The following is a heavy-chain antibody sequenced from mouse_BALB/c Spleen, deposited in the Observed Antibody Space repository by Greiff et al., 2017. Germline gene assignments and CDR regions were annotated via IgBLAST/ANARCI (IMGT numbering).Heavy chain of an antibody. V-gene: IGHV1-39*01. CDR1: GYSFTGYN. D-gene: IGHD2-4*01. CDR3: AEYDYDEGFAY. Sequence: VQLQQSGPELVKPGASVRISCKASGYSFTGYNMSWVKQSNGKSLEWIGYIDPYYGGTSYKQKFKGKATLTVDKSASTAYMQLKSLTTEDSAVDNCAEYDYDEGFAYWGQGTLVTVSA. CDR2: IDPYYGGT. J-gene: IGHJ3*01.